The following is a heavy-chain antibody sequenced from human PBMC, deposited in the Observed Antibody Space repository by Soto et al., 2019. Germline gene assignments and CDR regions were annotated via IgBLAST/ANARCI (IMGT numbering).Heavy chain of an antibody. CDR1: GESISSSSYY. CDR3: ARQRTTVVTQAYFDH. CDR2: IYYSGRT. Sequence: PSETVSLTXIVSGESISSSSYYWGWIRQPPGKGLEWIGSIYYSGRTYYNPSFKSRVTISIDTSKNQFSLKLSSVTATDTAVYYCARQRTTVVTQAYFDHWGQGALVTVSS. J-gene: IGHJ4*02. D-gene: IGHD2-21*02. V-gene: IGHV4-39*01.